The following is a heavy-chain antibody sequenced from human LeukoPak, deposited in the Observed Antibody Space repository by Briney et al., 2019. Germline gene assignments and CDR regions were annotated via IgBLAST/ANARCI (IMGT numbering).Heavy chain of an antibody. J-gene: IGHJ3*02. Sequence: PGGSLRLSCAASGFTFSDYYMSWIRQAPGKGLEWVSYISSSGSTIYYADSVKGRFTISRDNAKNSLYLQMNSLRAEDTAVYYCVSLDIVVVPAAAYDAFDIWGQGTMVTVSS. V-gene: IGHV3-11*01. CDR1: GFTFSDYY. CDR3: VSLDIVVVPAAAYDAFDI. D-gene: IGHD2-2*03. CDR2: ISSSGSTI.